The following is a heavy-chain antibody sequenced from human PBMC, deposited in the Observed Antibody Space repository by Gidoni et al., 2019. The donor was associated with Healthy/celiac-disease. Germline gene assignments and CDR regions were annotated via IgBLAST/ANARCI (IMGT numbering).Heavy chain of an antibody. CDR3: ASSKAVDYYGSGSDAFDI. CDR1: GYSFTSSW. J-gene: IGHJ3*02. D-gene: IGHD3-10*01. Sequence: EVQLVQSGAEVKKPGESLRISCTGSGYSFTSSWISWVRQMPGKGLEWMGRIDPSDSYTNYSPSFQGHVTISADKSISTAYLQWSSLKASDTAMYYCASSKAVDYYGSGSDAFDIWGQGTMVTVSS. V-gene: IGHV5-10-1*03. CDR2: IDPSDSYT.